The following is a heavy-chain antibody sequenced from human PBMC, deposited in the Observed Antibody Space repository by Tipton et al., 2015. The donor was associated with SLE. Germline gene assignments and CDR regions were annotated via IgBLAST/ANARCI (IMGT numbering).Heavy chain of an antibody. CDR1: GFTFSSYG. J-gene: IGHJ4*02. CDR3: ARPQDEVAPGY. Sequence: SLRLSCAASGFTFSSYGMHWVRQAPGKGLEWVSYISSSGSTIYYADSVKGRFTISRDNAKNSLYLQMNSLRAEDTAVYYCARPQDEVAPGYWGQGTLVTVSS. V-gene: IGHV3-48*03. CDR2: ISSSGSTI. D-gene: IGHD5-12*01.